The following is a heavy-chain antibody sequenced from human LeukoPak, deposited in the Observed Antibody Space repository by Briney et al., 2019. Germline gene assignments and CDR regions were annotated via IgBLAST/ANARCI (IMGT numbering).Heavy chain of an antibody. Sequence: GGSLRLSCAASGFTFSSYSMNWVRQAPGKGLEWVSFISSSSSYINYADSVKGRFTISRDNAKNSLYLQMNSLRAEDTAVYYCARLPPGGSYSDYWGQGTLVTVSS. D-gene: IGHD1-26*01. V-gene: IGHV3-21*01. J-gene: IGHJ4*02. CDR3: ARLPPGGSYSDY. CDR2: ISSSSSYI. CDR1: GFTFSSYS.